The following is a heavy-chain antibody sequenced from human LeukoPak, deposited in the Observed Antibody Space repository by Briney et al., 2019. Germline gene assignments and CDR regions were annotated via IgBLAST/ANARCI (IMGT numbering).Heavy chain of an antibody. CDR1: GYTFTNYG. CDR3: ARVPLHDASGRYYPN. CDR2: INTGNGNT. J-gene: IGHJ1*01. Sequence: ASVKASCKTSGYTFTNYGMHWVRQAPRQSLEWMGWINTGNGNTKSSQKFQDRVTLTRDTSASTAYMELNSLSSEDTAVYFCARVPLHDASGRYYPNWGQGTLVTVSS. D-gene: IGHD1-26*01. V-gene: IGHV1-3*04.